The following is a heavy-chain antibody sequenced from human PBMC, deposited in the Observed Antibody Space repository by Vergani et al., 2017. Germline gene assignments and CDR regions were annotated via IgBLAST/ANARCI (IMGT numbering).Heavy chain of an antibody. CDR3: ARASLRALVGYYYYMDV. CDR2: IFPSGNS. V-gene: IGHV4-30-2*01. J-gene: IGHJ6*03. CDR1: CDSITNGGFS. Sequence: QLQLQESGSGLVKPSQTLSLTCAVSCDSITNGGFSWTWIRQPPGKGPEWIGYIFPSGNSDYNPSLKNRVSISLDKSKNQFSLWVNSVTAADTAVYFCARASLRALVGYYYYMDVWGKGKTVVVSS. D-gene: IGHD3-16*02.